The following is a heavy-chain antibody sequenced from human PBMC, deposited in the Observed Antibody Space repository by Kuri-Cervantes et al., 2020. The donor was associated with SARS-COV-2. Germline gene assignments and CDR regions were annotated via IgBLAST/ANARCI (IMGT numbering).Heavy chain of an antibody. CDR2: INLDGSIT. Sequence: GSLRLSCAASGFTFTNYWMHWVRQAPNKGLVWVSGINLDGSITNYADSVKGRFTISRDNAKNTVFLQMNSLRVEDTALYYCARDLRERPDYWGQGTLVTVSS. CDR1: GFTFTNYW. CDR3: ARDLRERPDY. J-gene: IGHJ4*02. V-gene: IGHV3-74*01. D-gene: IGHD3-16*01.